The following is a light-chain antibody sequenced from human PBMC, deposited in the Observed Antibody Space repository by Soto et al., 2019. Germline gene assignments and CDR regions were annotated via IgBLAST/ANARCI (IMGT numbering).Light chain of an antibody. V-gene: IGKV1-12*01. CDR1: QGISSW. Sequence: DNQMTESPSSVAASFGGRVTITFRASQGISSWLAWYQQKPGKAPKLLIYAASSLQSGVPSRFSGSGSGTEFTLTISSVQPDDFASYYCQHYNSYGTFGQGTKVDIK. CDR3: QHYNSYGT. J-gene: IGKJ1*01. CDR2: AAS.